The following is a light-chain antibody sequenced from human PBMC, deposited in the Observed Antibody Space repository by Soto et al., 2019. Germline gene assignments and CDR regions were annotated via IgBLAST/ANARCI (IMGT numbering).Light chain of an antibody. CDR1: QSVLYSSNNKNY. CDR2: WAS. V-gene: IGKV4-1*01. J-gene: IGKJ3*01. CDR3: QQYYSTPFT. Sequence: DIVMTQSPDSLAVSLGERATINCKSSQSVLYSSNNKNYLAWYQHKPGQPPKLLIYWASTRESGVPDRFSGSGSGTDFTLTISSLQAEEVAVYYCQQYYSTPFTFGPGTKVDIK.